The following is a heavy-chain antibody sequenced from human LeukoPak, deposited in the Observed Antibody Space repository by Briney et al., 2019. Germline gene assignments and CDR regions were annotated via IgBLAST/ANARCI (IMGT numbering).Heavy chain of an antibody. V-gene: IGHV1-18*01. CDR1: GYTFTSYG. CDR2: ISAYNGNT. D-gene: IGHD5-18*01. CDR3: ARDELRGTAHPFDY. J-gene: IGHJ4*02. Sequence: GASVKVSCKASGYTFTSYGISWVRQAPGRGLEWMGWISAYNGNTNYAQKLQGRVTMTTDTSTSTAYMELRSLRSDDTAVYYCARDELRGTAHPFDYWGQGTLVTVSS.